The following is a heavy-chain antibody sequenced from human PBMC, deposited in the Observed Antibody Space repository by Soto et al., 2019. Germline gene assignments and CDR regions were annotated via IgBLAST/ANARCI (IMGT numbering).Heavy chain of an antibody. V-gene: IGHV2-5*02. J-gene: IGHJ4*02. D-gene: IGHD1-26*01. Sequence: QITVKESGLTLVKPTQTLTLTCTFSGFSLSTNGMGVGWIRQSPGKALEWLALIYWDDDKRYSPSLRSRLTIHHDTSTSRLEPTIPNMSPVDTATYYCARLTRGFVDLDRLWEKVAYWGQGTLVSVSS. CDR3: ARLTRGFVDLDRLWEKVAY. CDR2: IYWDDDK. CDR1: GFSLSTNGMG.